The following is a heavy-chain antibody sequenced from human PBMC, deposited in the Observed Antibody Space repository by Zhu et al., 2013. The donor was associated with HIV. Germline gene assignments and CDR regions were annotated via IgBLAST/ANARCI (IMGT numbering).Heavy chain of an antibody. Sequence: VQLVQSGAEVKKPGESLRISCKGSGYRFTSYWIGWVRQMPGKGLEWMGIIYPVDSDTRYSPTFQGQVTISVDKSISTAYLQWSSLKASDTAIYYCARHPSGFGSFDFWGQGTMVTVSS. CDR1: GYRFTSYW. J-gene: IGHJ3*01. D-gene: IGHD6-19*01. CDR3: ARHPSGFGSFDF. CDR2: IYPVDSDT. V-gene: IGHV5-51*01.